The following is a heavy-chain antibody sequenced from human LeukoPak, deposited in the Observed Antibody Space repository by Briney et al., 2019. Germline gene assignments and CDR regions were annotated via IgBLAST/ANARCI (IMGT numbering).Heavy chain of an antibody. V-gene: IGHV3-15*01. Sequence: GGSLRLSCAASGFTFSDAWMSWVRQAPGKGLEWVGRIKSKTDGGTTDFAAPVKGKFTISRDDSKNTLYLQMHSLRAEDTAVYYCAKDRRPSSSSTSCSDYWGQGTLVTVSS. CDR1: GFTFSDAW. J-gene: IGHJ4*02. D-gene: IGHD2-2*01. CDR3: AKDRRPSSSSTSCSDY. CDR2: IKSKTDGGTT.